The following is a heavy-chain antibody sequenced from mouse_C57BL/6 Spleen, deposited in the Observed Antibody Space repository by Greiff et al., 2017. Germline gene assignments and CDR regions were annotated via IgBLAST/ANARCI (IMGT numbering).Heavy chain of an antibody. Sequence: VQLQESGAELARPGASVKMSCKASGYTFTSYTMHWVKQRPGQGLEWIGYINPSSGYTKYNQKFKDKATLTADKSSSTAYMQLSSLTSEDSAVYYCARDGSSPMDDWGQGASVTVSS. CDR3: ARDGSSPMDD. CDR1: GYTFTSYT. J-gene: IGHJ4*01. V-gene: IGHV1-4*01. CDR2: INPSSGYT. D-gene: IGHD1-1*01.